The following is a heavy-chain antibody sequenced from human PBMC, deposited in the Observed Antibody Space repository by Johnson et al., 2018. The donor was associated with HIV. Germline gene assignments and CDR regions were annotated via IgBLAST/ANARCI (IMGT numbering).Heavy chain of an antibody. Sequence: QVQLVESGGNVVQPGRSLRLSCAASGFTFSDYAMHWVRQAPGKGLEWVAVISYDGSNKYYADSVKGRFTISRDNAKNALYLQMNSLRAEETAVYYCARGFHRGGAFDIWGQGTMVTVSS. CDR1: GFTFSDYA. CDR3: ARGFHRGGAFDI. CDR2: ISYDGSNK. D-gene: IGHD1-14*01. V-gene: IGHV3-30-3*01. J-gene: IGHJ3*02.